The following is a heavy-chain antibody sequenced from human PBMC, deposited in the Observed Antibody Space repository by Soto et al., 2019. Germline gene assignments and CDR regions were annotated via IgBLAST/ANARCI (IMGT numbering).Heavy chain of an antibody. Sequence: ESGPTLVNPTQTLTLTCTFSGFSLSTSGMCVSWIRQPPGKALEWLARIDWDDDKYYSTSLKTRLTISKDTSKNQVVLTMTNMDPVDTATYYCARTPRENGDYGGVDYWGQGTLVTVSS. CDR1: GFSLSTSGMC. CDR3: ARTPRENGDYGGVDY. D-gene: IGHD4-17*01. V-gene: IGHV2-70*11. CDR2: IDWDDDK. J-gene: IGHJ4*02.